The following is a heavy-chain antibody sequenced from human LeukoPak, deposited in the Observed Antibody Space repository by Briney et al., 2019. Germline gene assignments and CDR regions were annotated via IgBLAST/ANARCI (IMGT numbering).Heavy chain of an antibody. CDR2: IYTDGST. D-gene: IGHD3-10*01. Sequence: GGSLRLSCAASGFTVSRNYMSWVRQAPGKGLEWVSVIYTDGSTYYADSVKGRFTISRDNSKNTLYLQMNSLRAEDTAVYCCARDYGDYWGQGTLVTVSS. CDR3: ARDYGDY. CDR1: GFTVSRNY. J-gene: IGHJ4*02. V-gene: IGHV3-53*03.